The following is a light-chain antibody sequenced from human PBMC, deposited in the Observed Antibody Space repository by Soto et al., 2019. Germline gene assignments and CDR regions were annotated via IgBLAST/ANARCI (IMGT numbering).Light chain of an antibody. CDR1: SSNIGSNT. Sequence: QSVLTQPPSASGTPGQRVTISCSGSSSNIGSNTVNWYQQLPGTAHKLLIYSNNQRPSGVPDRFSGSKSGTSASLAISGLQSEDEADYYCAAWDDSLNGCWVFGGGTKLTVL. J-gene: IGLJ3*02. V-gene: IGLV1-44*01. CDR3: AAWDDSLNGCWV. CDR2: SNN.